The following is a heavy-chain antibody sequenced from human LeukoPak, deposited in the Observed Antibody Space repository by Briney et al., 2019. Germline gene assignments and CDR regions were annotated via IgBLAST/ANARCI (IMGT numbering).Heavy chain of an antibody. J-gene: IGHJ4*02. CDR1: GYTFTGYY. V-gene: IGHV1-2*02. Sequence: ASVKVSFKASGYTFTGYYMHWVRQAPGQGLEWMGWINPDNGGANYAQKFQGRVTMTRDMSISTAYMELSRLRSDDTAVYYCARDPSNSGYDYLYYFDYWGQGTLVTVSS. D-gene: IGHD5-12*01. CDR3: ARDPSNSGYDYLYYFDY. CDR2: INPDNGGA.